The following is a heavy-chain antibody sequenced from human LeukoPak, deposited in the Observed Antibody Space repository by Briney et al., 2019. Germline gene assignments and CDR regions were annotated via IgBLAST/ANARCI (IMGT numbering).Heavy chain of an antibody. Sequence: GGSLRLSCAASGFTFSSYGMHWVRQAPGKGLEWVAVISYDGSNKYYADSVKGRFTISRDNSKNTLYLQMNSLRAEDTAVYYCAKDGSYDSTPRGVMYWGQGTLVTVSS. CDR1: GFTFSSYG. V-gene: IGHV3-30*18. CDR2: ISYDGSNK. CDR3: AKDGSYDSTPRGVMY. D-gene: IGHD3-16*01. J-gene: IGHJ4*02.